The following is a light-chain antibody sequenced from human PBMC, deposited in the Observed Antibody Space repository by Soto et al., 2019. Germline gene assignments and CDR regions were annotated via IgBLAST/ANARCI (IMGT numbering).Light chain of an antibody. J-gene: IGKJ5*01. V-gene: IGKV3D-15*01. Sequence: ETVMTQSPATLSVSPGERVTLSCRASQSISTKLAWYQQKPGQAPRLLISGASKRATGIPARFSGSGSGTAFTLPSASLQSEDFDVYYWQQYNNWPPITFGQGTRLEIK. CDR1: QSISTK. CDR2: GAS. CDR3: QQYNNWPPIT.